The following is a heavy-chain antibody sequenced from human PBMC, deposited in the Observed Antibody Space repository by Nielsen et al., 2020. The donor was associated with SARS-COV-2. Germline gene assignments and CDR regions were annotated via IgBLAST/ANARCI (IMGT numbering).Heavy chain of an antibody. CDR3: ARGAEMATKPIDY. Sequence: SETLSLTCTVSGGSISSYSWSWIRQPPGKGLEWIGYIYYSGSTNYSPSLKSRVTMSVDTSKNQFSLKLSSVTAADTAVYYCARGAEMATKPIDYWGQGTLVTVSS. J-gene: IGHJ4*02. D-gene: IGHD5-24*01. V-gene: IGHV4-59*01. CDR2: IYYSGST. CDR1: GGSISSYS.